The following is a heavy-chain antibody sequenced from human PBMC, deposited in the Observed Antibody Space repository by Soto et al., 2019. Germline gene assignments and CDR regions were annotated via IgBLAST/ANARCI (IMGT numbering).Heavy chain of an antibody. D-gene: IGHD3-3*01. Sequence: SETLSLTCTVSGGSISSGGYYWSWIRQHPGKGLEWIGYIYYSGSTYYNPSLKSPVTISVDTSKNQFSLKLSSVTVADTAVYYCAIAPGRDGYYTGEGYFDYWGQGTLVTVSS. CDR3: AIAPGRDGYYTGEGYFDY. CDR2: IYYSGST. V-gene: IGHV4-31*01. CDR1: GGSISSGGYY. J-gene: IGHJ4*02.